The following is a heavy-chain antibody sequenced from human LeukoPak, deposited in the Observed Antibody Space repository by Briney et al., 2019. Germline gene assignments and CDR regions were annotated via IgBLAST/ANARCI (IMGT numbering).Heavy chain of an antibody. CDR3: AREYSYGRSADAFDI. D-gene: IGHD5-18*01. J-gene: IGHJ3*02. CDR1: GYTFTGYY. CDR2: INPDSGGT. V-gene: IGHV1-2*02. Sequence: GASVKVSCKASGYTFTGYYMHWLRQAPGQGLEWMGWINPDSGGTNYAQKFQGRVTMTRHTSISTAYMELSRLRPDDTAVYYCAREYSYGRSADAFDIWGQGTMVTVSS.